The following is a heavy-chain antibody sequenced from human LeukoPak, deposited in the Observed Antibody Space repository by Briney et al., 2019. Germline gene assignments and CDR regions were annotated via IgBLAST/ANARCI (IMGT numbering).Heavy chain of an antibody. V-gene: IGHV3-9*02. Sequence: RSLRLSCAPSGFTSDDYSIRWGRHAPGNGLGWVSCIRWNSGSIGYADSVKGRLNISRDNAKNSLYLQMKTLRAEDTALYYCAKDGGYCSSTSCFSWFDPWGQGTLVTVSS. CDR2: IRWNSGSI. CDR1: GFTSDDYS. D-gene: IGHD2-2*01. J-gene: IGHJ5*02. CDR3: AKDGGYCSSTSCFSWFDP.